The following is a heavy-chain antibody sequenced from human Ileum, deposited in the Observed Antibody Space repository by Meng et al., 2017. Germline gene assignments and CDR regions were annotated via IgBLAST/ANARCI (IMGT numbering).Heavy chain of an antibody. CDR3: ARSSTSPASYFFDY. CDR1: GGSVSSGSYY. J-gene: IGHJ4*02. D-gene: IGHD6-6*01. V-gene: IGHV4-61*01. CDR2: IYYSGST. Sequence: QVHRPESVPRLCMPSDTLPLACTVSGGSVSSGSYYWSWIRQPPGKGLEWIGHIYYSGSTNYNPSLKSRVTISVDMSKNQFSLKLNSVTAADTAIYFCARSSTSPASYFFDYWGQGTLVTVSS.